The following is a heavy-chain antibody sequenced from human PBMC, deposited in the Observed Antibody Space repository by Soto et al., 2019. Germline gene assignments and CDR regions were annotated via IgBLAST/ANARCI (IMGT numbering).Heavy chain of an antibody. CDR1: GGSISSYY. CDR3: APCGGDGWFDP. D-gene: IGHD2-21*02. CDR2: IYYSGST. V-gene: IGHV4-59*01. J-gene: IGHJ5*02. Sequence: SETLSLTCTVSGGSISSYYWSWIRQPPGKGLEWIGYIYYSGSTNYNPSLKSRVTISVDTSKNQFSLKLSSVTAADTAVYYCAPCGGDGWFDPWGQGTLVTVSS.